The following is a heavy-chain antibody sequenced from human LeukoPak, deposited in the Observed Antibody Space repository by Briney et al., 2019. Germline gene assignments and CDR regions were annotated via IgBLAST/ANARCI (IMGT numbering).Heavy chain of an antibody. CDR2: ISAYNGNT. D-gene: IGHD3-22*01. CDR3: ARLNMVHNYYDSSGTHADY. V-gene: IGHV1-18*01. CDR1: GYTFTSYG. J-gene: IGHJ4*02. Sequence: ASVTVSCKASGYTFTSYGISWVRQAPGQGLEWMGWISAYNGNTNYAQKLQGRVTMTTDTSTSTAYMELRSLRSDDTAVYYCARLNMVHNYYDSSGTHADYWGQGTLVTVSS.